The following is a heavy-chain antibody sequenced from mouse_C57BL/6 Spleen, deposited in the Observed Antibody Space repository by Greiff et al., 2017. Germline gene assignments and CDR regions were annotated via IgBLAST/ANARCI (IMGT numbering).Heavy chain of an antibody. CDR2: IWRGGST. CDR3: AKNGYDGYAMDY. D-gene: IGHD2-2*01. CDR1: GFSLTSYG. Sequence: QVQLKESGPGLVQPSQSLSITCTVSGFSLTSYGVHWVRQSPGKGLEWLGVIWRGGSTDYNAAFMSRLSITKDNSKGQVFFKMNSLQADDTAIYDCAKNGYDGYAMDYWGQGTSVTVSS. V-gene: IGHV2-5*01. J-gene: IGHJ4*01.